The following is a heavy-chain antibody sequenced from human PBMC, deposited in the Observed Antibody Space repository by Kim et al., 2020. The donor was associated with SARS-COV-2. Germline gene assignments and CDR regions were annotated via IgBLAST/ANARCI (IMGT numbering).Heavy chain of an antibody. CDR1: GFTFSSYS. CDR3: ARTLLGYCSSTSCSWFDP. J-gene: IGHJ5*02. D-gene: IGHD2-2*01. CDR2: ISSSSSYI. V-gene: IGHV3-21*01. Sequence: GGSLRLSCAASGFTFSSYSMNWVRQAPGKGLEWVSSISSSSSYIYYADSVKGRFTISRDNAKNSLYLQMNSLRAEDTAVYYCARTLLGYCSSTSCSWFDPWGQGTLVTVSS.